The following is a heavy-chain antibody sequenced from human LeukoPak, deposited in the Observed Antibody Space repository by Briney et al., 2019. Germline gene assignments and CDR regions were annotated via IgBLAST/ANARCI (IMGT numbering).Heavy chain of an antibody. Sequence: PGGSLRLSCAASGFTFSSYGMHWVRQAPGKGLEWVAFIRYDGSNKYYADSVKGRFTISRDNSKNTLYLQMNSLRAEDTAVYYCARDPRYSGYDYFDYWGQGTLVTVSS. D-gene: IGHD5-12*01. CDR2: IRYDGSNK. J-gene: IGHJ4*02. V-gene: IGHV3-30*02. CDR1: GFTFSSYG. CDR3: ARDPRYSGYDYFDY.